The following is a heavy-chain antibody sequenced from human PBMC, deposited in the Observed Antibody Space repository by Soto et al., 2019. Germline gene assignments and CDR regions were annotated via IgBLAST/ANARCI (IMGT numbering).Heavy chain of an antibody. V-gene: IGHV5-51*01. D-gene: IGHD5-12*01. Sequence: GESLKISCKGSGYNFNSQWIGWVRQKPGKGLEWMGIIYPDDSETRYSPSFQGQVTISVDKSISTAYVQWSSLKASDTALYFCARGGGFIDYWGQGTLVTVSS. J-gene: IGHJ4*02. CDR3: ARGGGFIDY. CDR2: IYPDDSET. CDR1: GYNFNSQW.